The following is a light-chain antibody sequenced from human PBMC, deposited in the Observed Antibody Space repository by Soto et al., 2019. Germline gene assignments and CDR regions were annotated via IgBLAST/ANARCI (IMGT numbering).Light chain of an antibody. V-gene: IGKV1-5*03. Sequence: DIQMTQSPSTLSTSVGDRVTITCRASQSISSWLAWYQQKPGKAPKLLIYEASNLESGVPSRFSGSGSGTEFTLTISSLQPDVFATYYCQQSNNYPWTFGQGTKVEIK. CDR2: EAS. J-gene: IGKJ1*01. CDR1: QSISSW. CDR3: QQSNNYPWT.